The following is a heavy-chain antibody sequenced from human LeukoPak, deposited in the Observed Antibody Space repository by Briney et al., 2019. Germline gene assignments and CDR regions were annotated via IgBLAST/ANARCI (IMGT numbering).Heavy chain of an antibody. CDR1: GFTFDDHA. CDR2: ISWNSGSI. J-gene: IGHJ4*02. V-gene: IGHV3-9*01. Sequence: GRSLRLSCAASGFTFDDHAMHWVRQAPGKGLEWVSGISWNSGSIGYADSVKGRFTISRDNAKNSLYLQMNSLRAEDTALYYCAKDISADGSGSYPHSFDYWGQGTLVTVSS. CDR3: AKDISADGSGSYPHSFDY. D-gene: IGHD3-10*01.